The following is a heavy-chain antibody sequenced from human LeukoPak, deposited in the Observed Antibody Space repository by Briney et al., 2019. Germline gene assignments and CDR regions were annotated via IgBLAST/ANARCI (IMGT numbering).Heavy chain of an antibody. CDR3: ASGYDYVWGSYRDY. D-gene: IGHD3-16*02. V-gene: IGHV3-30*02. Sequence: GGSLRLSCAASGFTFSSYGMHWVRQAPGKGLEWVAFIRYDGSNKYYADSVKGRFTISRDNSKNTLYLQMNSLRAEDTAVYYCASGYDYVWGSYRDYWGQGTLVTVSS. CDR2: IRYDGSNK. CDR1: GFTFSSYG. J-gene: IGHJ4*02.